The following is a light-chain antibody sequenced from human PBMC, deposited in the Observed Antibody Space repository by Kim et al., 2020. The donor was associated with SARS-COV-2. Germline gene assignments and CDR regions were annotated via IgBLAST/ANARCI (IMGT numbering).Light chain of an antibody. CDR3: QQSYSTPIT. J-gene: IGKJ5*01. V-gene: IGKV1-39*01. CDR1: QSISSY. Sequence: DIQMTQSPSSLSASVGDRVTITCRASQSISSYLNWYQQKSGKGPKLLIYAASSLQSGVPSRFSGSGSGTDFTLNISSLQPEDFATYYCQQSYSTPITFGQGTRLEIK. CDR2: AAS.